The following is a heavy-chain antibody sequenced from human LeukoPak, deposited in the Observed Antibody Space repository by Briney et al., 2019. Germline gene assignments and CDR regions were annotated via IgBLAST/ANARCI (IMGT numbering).Heavy chain of an antibody. CDR1: GYSFTSYW. Sequence: GESLKIFCKGSGYSFTSYWVGWVHQMPGTGLEWMGIIYPGDSDTRYSPSFQGQVTISADKSISTGYLQWSSLKASDTAMSYCETRRSGWYAYYWGQGTLVTVSS. J-gene: IGHJ4*02. CDR3: ETRRSGWYAYY. CDR2: IYPGDSDT. V-gene: IGHV5-51*07. D-gene: IGHD6-19*01.